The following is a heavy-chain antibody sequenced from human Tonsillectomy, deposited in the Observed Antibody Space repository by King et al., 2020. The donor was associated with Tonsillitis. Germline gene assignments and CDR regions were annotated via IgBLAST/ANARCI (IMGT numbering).Heavy chain of an antibody. CDR3: ARGGVGYSGYDGAFDI. Sequence: VQLVQSGGGVVQPGRSLRLSCTASAFDFSSFAMLWVRQAPGKGLEWLAIIWFHGNNKYYADFVKGRFTISRDNSKSTLYLQMNSLRAEDTAVYYCARGGVGYSGYDGAFDIWGQGTMVTVSS. CDR2: IWFHGNNK. V-gene: IGHV3-33*08. D-gene: IGHD5-12*01. CDR1: AFDFSSFA. J-gene: IGHJ3*02.